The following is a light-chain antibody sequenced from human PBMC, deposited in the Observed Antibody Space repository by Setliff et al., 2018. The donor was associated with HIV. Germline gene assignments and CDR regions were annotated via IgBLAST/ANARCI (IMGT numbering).Light chain of an antibody. V-gene: IGLV2-14*03. CDR3: SSYSINNLYV. J-gene: IGLJ1*01. CDR2: NVD. CDR1: SSDIGSSNF. Sequence: QSALTQPASVSGSPGQSITISCTGTSSDIGSSNFVSWYQQHPGKAPKVMIYNVDKRPSGVSNRFSGSKSGNTASQTISGLQTEDEADYYCSSYSINNLYVFATGTKVTVL.